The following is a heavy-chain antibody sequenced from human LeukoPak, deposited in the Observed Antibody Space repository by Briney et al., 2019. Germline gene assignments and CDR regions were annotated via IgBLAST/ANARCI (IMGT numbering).Heavy chain of an antibody. V-gene: IGHV3-13*01. J-gene: IGHJ4*02. CDR1: GFTFSSYD. CDR2: IGTAGDT. Sequence: GGSLRLSCAASGFTFSSYDMHWVRQATGKGLEWVSAIGTAGDTYYPGSVRGRFTISRDNAKNSLYLQMNSLRAEDTAVYYCARVSSSLGSGSYYVDYWGQGTLVTVSS. D-gene: IGHD1-26*01. CDR3: ARVSSSLGSGSYYVDY.